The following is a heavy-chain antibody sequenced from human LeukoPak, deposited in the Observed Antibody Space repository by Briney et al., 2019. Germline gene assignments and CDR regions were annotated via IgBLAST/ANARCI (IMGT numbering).Heavy chain of an antibody. D-gene: IGHD5-12*01. Sequence: GGSLRLSCAASGFTFSSYGMSWVRQAPGKGLEWVSAISGSGGSTYYADSVRGRFTISRDNSKNTLYLQMNSLRAEDTAVYYCAKASGVYSGYDDGPYYYYMDVWGKGTTVTISS. CDR2: ISGSGGST. V-gene: IGHV3-23*01. CDR3: AKASGVYSGYDDGPYYYYMDV. J-gene: IGHJ6*03. CDR1: GFTFSSYG.